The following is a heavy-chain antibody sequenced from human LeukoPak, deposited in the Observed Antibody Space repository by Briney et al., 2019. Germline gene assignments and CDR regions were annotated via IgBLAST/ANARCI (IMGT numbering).Heavy chain of an antibody. J-gene: IGHJ4*02. CDR3: ARDGLLGATNPFDN. D-gene: IGHD1-26*01. Sequence: VQPGGSLRLSCAASGFPVSSKYMSWVRQAPGKGLEWVSVIYGADGTYYADSVKGRFSISRDKSKNTLYLQMNNLRPEDTAVYYCARDGLLGATNPFDNWGQGTLVTVSS. CDR1: GFPVSSKY. CDR2: IYGADGT. V-gene: IGHV3-66*01.